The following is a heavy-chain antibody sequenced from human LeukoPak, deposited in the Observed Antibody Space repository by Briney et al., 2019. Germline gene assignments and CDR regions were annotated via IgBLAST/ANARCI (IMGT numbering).Heavy chain of an antibody. V-gene: IGHV3-21*01. Sequence: PGGSLRLSCAASGFTFSSYGMHWVRQAPGKGLEWVSSISSSSSYIYYADSVEGRFTISGDNAKNSLYLQMNSLRAEDTAVYYCATLNIVVVTSELRGRNWFDPWGQGTLVTVFS. CDR1: GFTFSSYG. CDR3: ATLNIVVVTSELRGRNWFDP. D-gene: IGHD3-22*01. J-gene: IGHJ5*02. CDR2: ISSSSSYI.